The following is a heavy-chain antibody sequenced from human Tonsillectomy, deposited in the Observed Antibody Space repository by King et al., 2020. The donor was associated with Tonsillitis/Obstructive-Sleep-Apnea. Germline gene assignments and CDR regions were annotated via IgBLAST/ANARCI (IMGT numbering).Heavy chain of an antibody. CDR3: ARDLGY. CDR2: LTSSSSTI. J-gene: IGHJ4*02. CDR1: GFTFSSYN. Sequence: QLVQSGGGLVQPGGSLRLSCAASGFTFSSYNMNWVRQAPGRGLEWVSYLTSSSSTIYYADSVKGRFTISSDNAKNPLYLQMNSLRDEDTAVYYCARDLGYWGQGTLVTVSS. V-gene: IGHV3-48*02.